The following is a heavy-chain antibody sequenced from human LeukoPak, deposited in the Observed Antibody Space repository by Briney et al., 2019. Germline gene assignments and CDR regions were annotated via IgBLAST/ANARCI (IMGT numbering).Heavy chain of an antibody. CDR2: INPKSGDT. Sequence: ASLKVSCKASGYTFTDYYIHWVRQAPGQGLEWMGWINPKSGDTNYAQNFQSRVTMNRGTTISTAYMELSRLTSDDATVYYCAKVRETSSGYYPFDYWGQGTLVTVSS. CDR3: AKVRETSSGYYPFDY. D-gene: IGHD3-22*01. V-gene: IGHV1-2*02. CDR1: GYTFTDYY. J-gene: IGHJ4*02.